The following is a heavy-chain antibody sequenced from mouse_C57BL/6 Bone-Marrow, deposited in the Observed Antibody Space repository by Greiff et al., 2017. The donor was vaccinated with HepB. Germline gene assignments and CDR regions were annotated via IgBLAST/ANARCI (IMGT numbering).Heavy chain of an antibody. V-gene: IGHV1-69*01. Sequence: QVQLQQPGAELVMPGASVKLSCKASGYTFTSYWMHWVKPRPGQGLEWIGEIDPSDSYTNYNQKFKGKSTLTVDKSSSTAYMQLSSLTSEDSAVYYCVKMSATGAMDYWGQGTSVTVSS. CDR1: GYTFTSYW. J-gene: IGHJ4*01. D-gene: IGHD1-1*01. CDR2: IDPSDSYT. CDR3: VKMSATGAMDY.